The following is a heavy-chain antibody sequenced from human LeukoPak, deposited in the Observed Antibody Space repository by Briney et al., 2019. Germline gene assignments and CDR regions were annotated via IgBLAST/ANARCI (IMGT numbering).Heavy chain of an antibody. V-gene: IGHV4-59*01. Sequence: SETLSLTCTVSGGSISSYYWSWIRQPPGKGLEWIGYIYYSGSTNYNPSLKSRVTISVDTSKNQFSLKLSSVTAADTAVDYCARSNDFWSGYYYFDYWGQGTLVTVSS. CDR2: IYYSGST. J-gene: IGHJ4*02. D-gene: IGHD3-3*01. CDR3: ARSNDFWSGYYYFDY. CDR1: GGSISSYY.